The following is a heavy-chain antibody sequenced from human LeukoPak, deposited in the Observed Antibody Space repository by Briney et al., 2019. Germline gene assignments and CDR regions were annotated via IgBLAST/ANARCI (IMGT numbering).Heavy chain of an antibody. V-gene: IGHV1-18*01. D-gene: IGHD3-22*01. Sequence: ASVKVSCKASGYTFTSYGISWVRQAPGQGLEWMGWISAYNGNTNYAQKLQGRVTMTTDTSTSTAYTELRSLRSDDTAVYYCARMPYDSSGYYKHWGQGTLVTVSS. J-gene: IGHJ1*01. CDR2: ISAYNGNT. CDR1: GYTFTSYG. CDR3: ARMPYDSSGYYKH.